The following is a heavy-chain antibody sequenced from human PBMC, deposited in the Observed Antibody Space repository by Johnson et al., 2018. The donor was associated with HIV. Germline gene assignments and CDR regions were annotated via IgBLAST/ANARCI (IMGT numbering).Heavy chain of an antibody. Sequence: VQLVESGGGLVKPGGSLRLSCAASGFTFSNAWMSWVRQAPGKGLEWVGRIKSKTDGGTTDYAAPVKGRLTISRDNSKNSLYLQMNSLRTEDTALYYCAKAQGSLPVEIYAFDIWGQGTMVTVSS. CDR2: IKSKTDGGTT. J-gene: IGHJ3*02. D-gene: IGHD1-26*01. CDR3: AKAQGSLPVEIYAFDI. CDR1: GFTFSNAW. V-gene: IGHV3-15*05.